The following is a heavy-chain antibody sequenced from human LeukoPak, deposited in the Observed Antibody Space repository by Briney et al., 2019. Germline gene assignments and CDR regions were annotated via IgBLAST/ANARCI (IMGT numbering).Heavy chain of an antibody. CDR3: ARGHAASRWELLPSDY. CDR1: GFTFSSYS. D-gene: IGHD1-26*01. V-gene: IGHV3-21*01. J-gene: IGHJ4*02. CDR2: ISSSSSYI. Sequence: GGSLGLSCAASGFTFSSYSMNWVRQAPGKGLEWVSSISSSSSYIYYADSVKGRFTISRDNAKNSLYLQMNSLRAEDTAVYYCARGHAASRWELLPSDYWGQGTLVTVSS.